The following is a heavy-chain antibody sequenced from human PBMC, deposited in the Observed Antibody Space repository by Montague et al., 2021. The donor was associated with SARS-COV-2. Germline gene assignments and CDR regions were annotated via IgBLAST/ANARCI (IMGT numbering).Heavy chain of an antibody. CDR3: ARRVTGRYFDWILYGMDV. CDR1: GGSISSSSYY. D-gene: IGHD3-9*01. Sequence: SETLSLTCTVSGGSISSSSYYWGWIRQPPGKGLEWIGSIYYSGSTYYXPSLKSRVTISVDTSKNQFSLKLSSVTAADTAVYYCARRVTGRYFDWILYGMDVWGQGTTVTVSS. V-gene: IGHV4-39*01. CDR2: IYYSGST. J-gene: IGHJ6*02.